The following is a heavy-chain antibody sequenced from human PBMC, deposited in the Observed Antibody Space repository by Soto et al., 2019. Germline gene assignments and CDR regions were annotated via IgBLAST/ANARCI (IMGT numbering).Heavy chain of an antibody. Sequence: EVQLVESGGGLVQPGRSLRLSCAASGFTFDDFAMHWVRQAPGKGLEGVSGISWNSAMIGYADSVKGRFTISRDNAKNSLNLQMNSLRVEDTALYFCAKDNRADRGAFDYWGQGTLVSVFS. J-gene: IGHJ4*02. D-gene: IGHD3-10*01. CDR3: AKDNRADRGAFDY. V-gene: IGHV3-9*01. CDR1: GFTFDDFA. CDR2: ISWNSAMI.